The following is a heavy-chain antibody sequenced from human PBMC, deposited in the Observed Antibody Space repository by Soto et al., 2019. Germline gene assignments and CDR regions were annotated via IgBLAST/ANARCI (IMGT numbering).Heavy chain of an antibody. CDR2: IIPIFGTA. V-gene: IGHV1-69*13. CDR1: GGTFSSYA. D-gene: IGHD3-22*01. J-gene: IGHJ4*02. Sequence: ASVKVSCKASGGTFSSYAISWVRQAPGQGLEWMGGIIPIFGTANYAQKFQGRVTITADESTSTAYMELSSLRSEDTAVYYCARDYDSSGYYDYWGQGTLVTVSS. CDR3: ARDYDSSGYYDY.